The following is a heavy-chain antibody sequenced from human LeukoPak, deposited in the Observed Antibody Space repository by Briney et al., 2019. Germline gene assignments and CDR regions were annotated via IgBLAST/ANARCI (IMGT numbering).Heavy chain of an antibody. D-gene: IGHD3-10*01. CDR3: ARGGYYYGSGSYYDQRYYFDY. CDR1: GGSFSGYY. CDR2: IFYSGST. J-gene: IGHJ4*02. Sequence: PSETLSLTCAFYGGSFSGYYWSWIRQPPGKGLEWIGYIFYSGSTNYNPSLKSRVTISIDTSKNQFSLKLSSVTAADTAVYYCARGGYYYGSGSYYDQRYYFDYWGQGTLVTVSS. V-gene: IGHV4-59*01.